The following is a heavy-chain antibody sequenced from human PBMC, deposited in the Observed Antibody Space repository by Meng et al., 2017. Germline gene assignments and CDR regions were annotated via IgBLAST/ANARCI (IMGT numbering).Heavy chain of an antibody. D-gene: IGHD3-22*01. CDR3: AKTYYDSSGYYKPVDY. CDR2: ISWNSGSI. V-gene: IGHV3-9*01. Sequence: SLKISCAASGFTFDDYAMHWVRQAPGKGLEWVSGISWNSGSIGYADSVKGRFTISRDNSKNTLYLQMNSLRAEDTAVYYCAKTYYDSSGYYKPVDYWGQGTLVTVSS. CDR1: GFTFDDYA. J-gene: IGHJ4*02.